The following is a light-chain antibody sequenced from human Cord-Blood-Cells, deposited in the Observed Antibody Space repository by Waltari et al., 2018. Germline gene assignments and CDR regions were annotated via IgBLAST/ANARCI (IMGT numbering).Light chain of an antibody. Sequence: QSALTQPASVSGSPGQSITISCTGTSSDVGGYNYVSWYQQHPGKAPKLMMYDVSKRPSWFSNRFSGSKSGNTASLTISGLQAEDEADYYCSSYTSSSTWVFGGGTKLTVL. CDR3: SSYTSSSTWV. V-gene: IGLV2-14*01. CDR2: DVS. J-gene: IGLJ3*02. CDR1: SSDVGGYNY.